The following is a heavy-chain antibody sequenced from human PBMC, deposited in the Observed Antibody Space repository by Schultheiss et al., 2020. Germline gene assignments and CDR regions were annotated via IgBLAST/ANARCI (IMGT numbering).Heavy chain of an antibody. D-gene: IGHD2-2*01. J-gene: IGHJ1*01. CDR2: GFYTGTT. CDR1: DGSINNTVSY. CDR3: ARGGGYCSSTSCYAGYFQH. V-gene: IGHV4-39*07. Sequence: SETLSLTCTVSDGSINNTVSYWSWIRQPPGKGLEWIGGGFYTGTTYYSPSLQRRVTISVDTSKNQFSLKLSSVTAADTAVYYCARGGGYCSSTSCYAGYFQHWCHLALVTVSS.